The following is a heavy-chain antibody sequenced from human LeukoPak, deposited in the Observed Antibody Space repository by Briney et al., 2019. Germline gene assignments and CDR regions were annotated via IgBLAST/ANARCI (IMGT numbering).Heavy chain of an antibody. J-gene: IGHJ5*02. D-gene: IGHD2-15*01. CDR1: GFTFSSYA. CDR2: ISGSRGST. CDR3: AKPRGYCSGGSCSLSWFDP. V-gene: IGHV3-23*01. Sequence: PGGSLRLSCAASGFTFSSYAMSWVRQAPGKGLEWVSAISGSRGSTYYADSVKGRFTISRDNSKNTLYLQMNSPRAEDTAVYYCAKPRGYCSGGSCSLSWFDPWGQGTLVTVSS.